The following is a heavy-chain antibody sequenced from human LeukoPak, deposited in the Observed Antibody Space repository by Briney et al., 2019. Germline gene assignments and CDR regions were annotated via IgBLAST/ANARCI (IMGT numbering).Heavy chain of an antibody. CDR2: ISDSGST. V-gene: IGHV4-59*01. D-gene: IGHD2/OR15-2a*01. CDR1: GDSISIYY. J-gene: IGHJ4*02. Sequence: NPSETLSLTCTVSGDSISIYYRSWIRQPPGKGLEWIGYISDSGSTNYNPSLKSRVTISVDTSKRQSSLKLSSVTAADTAVYYCARHGIYPDSTLPLDYWGQGTLVTVSS. CDR3: ARHGIYPDSTLPLDY.